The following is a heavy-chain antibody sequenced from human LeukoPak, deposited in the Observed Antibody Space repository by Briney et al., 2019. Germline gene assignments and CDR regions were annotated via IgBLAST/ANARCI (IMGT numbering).Heavy chain of an antibody. CDR3: ARVRAYDDYGDYFDY. V-gene: IGHV3-7*05. D-gene: IGHD4-17*01. CDR2: IKQDGSEK. Sequence: GGSLRLSCAASGFTFSSYWMHWVRQAPGKGLEWVANIKQDGSEKHCVGSVKGRFTISRDNAKNSLYLQMTSLRADDTAVYYCARVRAYDDYGDYFDYWGQGSLVTVSS. CDR1: GFTFSSYW. J-gene: IGHJ4*02.